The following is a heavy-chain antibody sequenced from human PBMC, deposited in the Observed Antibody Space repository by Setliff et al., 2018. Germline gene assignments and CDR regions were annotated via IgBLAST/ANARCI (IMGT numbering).Heavy chain of an antibody. J-gene: IGHJ5*02. CDR2: IWDDGGNK. V-gene: IGHV3-33*08. CDR3: VKLVPQAISSDP. D-gene: IGHD3-10*01. CDR1: GFTFSSYR. Sequence: PGGSLRLSCAASGFTFSSYRMHWVRQAPGKGLEWVAVIWDDGGNKYHADSVKGRFTISRDNSKNTLYLQMNSLRPEDTAVYYCVKLVPQAISSDPWGQGTLVTVSS.